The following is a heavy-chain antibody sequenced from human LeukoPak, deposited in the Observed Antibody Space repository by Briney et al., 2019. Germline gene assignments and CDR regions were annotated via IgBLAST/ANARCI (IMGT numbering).Heavy chain of an antibody. J-gene: IGHJ4*02. CDR3: ARQAYSSGWYGDYFDY. CDR1: GGSISSSSYY. D-gene: IGHD6-19*01. Sequence: SETLSLTCTVSGGSISSSSYYWGWIRQPPGKGLEWIGSIYYSGSTYYNPSLKSRVTISVDTSKNQFSLKLSSVTAADTAVYYCARQAYSSGWYGDYFDYWGQGTLVTVSS. V-gene: IGHV4-39*01. CDR2: IYYSGST.